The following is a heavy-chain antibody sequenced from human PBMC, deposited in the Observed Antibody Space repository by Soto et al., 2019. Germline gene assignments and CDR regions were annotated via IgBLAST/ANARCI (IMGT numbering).Heavy chain of an antibody. CDR3: AKDLYSSSSFPGLFDY. J-gene: IGHJ4*02. V-gene: IGHV3-30*18. CDR2: ISYDGSNK. Sequence: GGSLRLSCAASGFTFSSYGMHWVRQAPGKGLEWVAVISYDGSNKYYADSVKGRFTISRDNSKNTLYLQMNSLRAEDTAVYYCAKDLYSSSSFPGLFDYWGQGTLVTVSS. CDR1: GFTFSSYG. D-gene: IGHD6-6*01.